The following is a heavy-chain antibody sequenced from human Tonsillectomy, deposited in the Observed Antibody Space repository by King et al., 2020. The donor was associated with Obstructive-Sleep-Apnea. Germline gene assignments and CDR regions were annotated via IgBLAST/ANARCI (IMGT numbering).Heavy chain of an antibody. J-gene: IGHJ4*02. Sequence: VQLVESGGGLVQSGVSLRLSCAASGFTFSSYAMSWVRQAPGKGLEWVSAISVSGGSTFYSDPEKGRFTISRDNSKNTLYLQMNSLRAEDTAVYYCAKDREGVVVAATADFDYWGQGTLVTVSS. CDR3: AKDREGVVVAATADFDY. V-gene: IGHV3-23*04. CDR2: ISVSGGST. D-gene: IGHD2-15*01. CDR1: GFTFSSYA.